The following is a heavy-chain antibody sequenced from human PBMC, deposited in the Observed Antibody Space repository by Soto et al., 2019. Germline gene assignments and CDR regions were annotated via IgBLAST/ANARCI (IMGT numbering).Heavy chain of an antibody. CDR2: IIPILGIA. Sequence: QVQLVQSGAEVKKPGSSVKVSCKASGGTFSSYTISWVRQAPGQGLEWMGRIIPILGIANYAQKFQGRVTITADKPTSTDYRELSSLRSEDTAVYYCARVGGDFQHWGQGTLVTVSS. D-gene: IGHD3-16*01. V-gene: IGHV1-69*02. CDR1: GGTFSSYT. J-gene: IGHJ1*01. CDR3: ARVGGDFQH.